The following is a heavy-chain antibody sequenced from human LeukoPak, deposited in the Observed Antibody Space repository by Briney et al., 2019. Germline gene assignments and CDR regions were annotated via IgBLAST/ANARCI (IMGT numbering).Heavy chain of an antibody. CDR3: ARGRPVLLWFGEPSNWFDP. V-gene: IGHV4-34*01. D-gene: IGHD3-10*01. J-gene: IGHJ5*02. CDR2: INHSGST. CDR1: GGSFSGYY. Sequence: KASETLSLTCAVYGGSFSGYYWSWMRQPPGKCLEWIREINHSGSTNYNPSLKSRVTISVDTSKYQFSLKLSSVTAADTAVYYCARGRPVLLWFGEPSNWFDPWGQGTLVTVSS.